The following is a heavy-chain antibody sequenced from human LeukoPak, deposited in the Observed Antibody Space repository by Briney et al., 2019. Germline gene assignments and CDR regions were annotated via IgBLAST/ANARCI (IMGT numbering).Heavy chain of an antibody. Sequence: KPSETLSLTCTVSGGSVSRSPYYWGWIRQPPGKGLEWIGNIYYSGSTYYNPSLKSRVTISVDTSKNQFSLKLSSVTAADTAVYYCARGGYYGSGNDFRFDPWGQGTLVTVSS. CDR2: IYYSGST. V-gene: IGHV4-39*07. CDR3: ARGGYYGSGNDFRFDP. J-gene: IGHJ5*02. CDR1: GGSVSRSPYY. D-gene: IGHD3-10*01.